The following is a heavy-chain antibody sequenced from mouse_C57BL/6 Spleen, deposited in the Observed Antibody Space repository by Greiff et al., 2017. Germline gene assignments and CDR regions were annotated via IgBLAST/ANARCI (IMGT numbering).Heavy chain of an antibody. CDR2: IYPGDGDT. V-gene: IGHV1-82*01. CDR1: GYAFSSSW. CDR3: ARWILRSLDY. Sequence: VQLQQSGPELVKPGASVKISCKASGYAFSSSWMNWVKQRPGKGLEWIGRIYPGDGDTNYNGKFKGKAKLTADKSSSTAYMQLSCLTSEDSSVYFCARWILRSLDYWGQGTTLTVSS. J-gene: IGHJ2*01.